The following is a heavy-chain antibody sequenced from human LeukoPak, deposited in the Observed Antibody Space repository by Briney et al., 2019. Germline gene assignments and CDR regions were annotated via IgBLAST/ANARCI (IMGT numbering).Heavy chain of an antibody. CDR1: GGTFSSYA. V-gene: IGHV1-69*13. CDR3: ARDEPPRH. J-gene: IGHJ1*01. CDR2: IIPIFGTA. Sequence: GASVKVSCKASGGTFSSYAISWVRQAPGQGLEWMGGIIPIFGTANYAQKFQGRVTITADESTSTAYVELSSLRSEDTTVYYCARDEPPRHWGQGTLVTVSS.